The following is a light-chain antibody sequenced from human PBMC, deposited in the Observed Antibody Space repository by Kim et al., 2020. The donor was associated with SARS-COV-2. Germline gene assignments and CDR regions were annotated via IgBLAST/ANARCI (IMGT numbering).Light chain of an antibody. CDR1: QTIRNNY. Sequence: EIVLTQSPGTLSLSPGDRATLSCRASQTIRNNYLAWYQQKPGQAPRLVIYGASSRATGIPDRFSGSGSGTDFTLTISGLEPEDFAVYYCQKYSRPPRTFGQGTKVDIK. J-gene: IGKJ1*01. CDR3: QKYSRPPRT. V-gene: IGKV3-20*01. CDR2: GAS.